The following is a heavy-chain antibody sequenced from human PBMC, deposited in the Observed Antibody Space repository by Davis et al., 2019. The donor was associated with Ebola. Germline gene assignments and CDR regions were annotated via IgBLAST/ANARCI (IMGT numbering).Heavy chain of an antibody. J-gene: IGHJ4*02. CDR2: INPSGGST. V-gene: IGHV1-46*01. CDR1: GYTFTSYG. CDR3: AADMYYYDSSGYGARRFDY. Sequence: AASVKVSCKASGYTFTSYGISWVRQAPGQGLEWMGIINPSGGSTSYAQKFQGRVTMTRDTSTSTVYMELSSLRSEDTAVYYCAADMYYYDSSGYGARRFDYWGQGTLVTVSS. D-gene: IGHD3-22*01.